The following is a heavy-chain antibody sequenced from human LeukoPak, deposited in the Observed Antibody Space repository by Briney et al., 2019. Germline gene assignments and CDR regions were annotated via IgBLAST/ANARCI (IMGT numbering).Heavy chain of an antibody. CDR2: ISYDGSNK. CDR3: AKDRRWNYFDY. D-gene: IGHD1-1*01. CDR1: GFTSSSYG. Sequence: GALRLSCAASGFTSSSYGMHWVRQAPGKGLEWVAVISYDGSNKYYADSVKGRFTISRDNSKNTLYLQMNSLRAEDTAVYYCAKDRRWNYFDYWGQGTLVTVSS. V-gene: IGHV3-30*18. J-gene: IGHJ4*02.